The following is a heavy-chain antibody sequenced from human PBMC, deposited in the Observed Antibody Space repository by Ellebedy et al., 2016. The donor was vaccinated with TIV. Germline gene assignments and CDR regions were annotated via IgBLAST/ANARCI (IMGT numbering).Heavy chain of an antibody. Sequence: GESLKISCKGSGYNFASYWISWVRQMPGKGLEWRGKINPSESDTNYSPSLQGHVSFSADTSISTAYLQWSGLQTSDTALYYCATQLERRGGASSWGQGTLVTVSS. CDR2: INPSESDT. CDR3: ATQLERRGGASS. V-gene: IGHV5-10-1*01. J-gene: IGHJ5*02. CDR1: GYNFASYW. D-gene: IGHD5-24*01.